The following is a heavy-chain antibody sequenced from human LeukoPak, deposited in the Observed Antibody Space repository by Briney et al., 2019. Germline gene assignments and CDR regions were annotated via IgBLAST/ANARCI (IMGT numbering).Heavy chain of an antibody. CDR1: GFIFSSYA. D-gene: IGHD1-26*01. Sequence: GGSLRLSCAASGFIFSSYAMNCVRQAPGKGLEWVSSISSSTSSIYYADSVRGRFTISRDNAKNSLYLQMNSLRVDDTAVYYCARGVGATTHDAFHVWGQGTVVTVSS. CDR3: ARGVGATTHDAFHV. V-gene: IGHV3-21*01. CDR2: ISSSTSSI. J-gene: IGHJ3*01.